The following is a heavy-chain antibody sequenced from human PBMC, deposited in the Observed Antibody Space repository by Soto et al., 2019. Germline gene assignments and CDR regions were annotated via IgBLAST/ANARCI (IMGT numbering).Heavy chain of an antibody. J-gene: IGHJ5*02. CDR1: GFSLSTSGVG. Sequence: SGPTLVKPTQTLTLTCTFSGFSLSTSGVGVGWIRQPPGKALEWLAIIYWNDDKRYSPSLKSRLTITKDTSKNQVVLTMTNMDPVDTATYYCAHRRQGIAARLEWFDPWGQGTLVTVSS. CDR3: AHRRQGIAARLEWFDP. D-gene: IGHD6-6*01. V-gene: IGHV2-5*01. CDR2: IYWNDDK.